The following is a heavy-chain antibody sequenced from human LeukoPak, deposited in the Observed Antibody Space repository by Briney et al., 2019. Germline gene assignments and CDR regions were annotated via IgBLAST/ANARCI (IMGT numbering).Heavy chain of an antibody. V-gene: IGHV1-8*01. D-gene: IGHD6-13*01. CDR3: ARAFAAAGRYYYMDV. Sequence: ASVKVSCKASGYTFTSYDINWVRQATGQGLEWMGWMNPNSGNTGYAQKFQGRVTMTRNTSISTASMELSSLRSEDTAVYYCARAFAAAGRYYYMDVWGKGTTVTVSS. J-gene: IGHJ6*03. CDR1: GYTFTSYD. CDR2: MNPNSGNT.